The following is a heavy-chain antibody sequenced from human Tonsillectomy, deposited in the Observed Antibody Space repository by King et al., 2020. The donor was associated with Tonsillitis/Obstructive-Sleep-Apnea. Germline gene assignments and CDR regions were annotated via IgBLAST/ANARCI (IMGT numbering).Heavy chain of an antibody. CDR3: GKARVTHQTANTQTTLVFQLTRLTAYDPPLHYCVKLNGIVVQPAAIDS. V-gene: IGHV3-23*04. CDR2: ISGSGDST. D-gene: IGHD2-2*01. Sequence: VQLVESGGGLVQPGKSLRLSCAASGFTFSSYAMSWVRQAPGKGLEWVSTISGSGDSTYYADSVKGRFTISRDNSKNTLFRQMNSLRSDDSGLYYSGKARVTHQTANTQTTLVFQLTRLTAYDPPLHYCVKLNGIVVQPAAIDSWGQGTLITVSS. CDR1: GFTFSSYA. J-gene: IGHJ4*02.